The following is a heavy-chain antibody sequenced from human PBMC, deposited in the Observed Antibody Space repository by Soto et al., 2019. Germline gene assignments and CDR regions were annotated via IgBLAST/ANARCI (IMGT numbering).Heavy chain of an antibody. J-gene: IGHJ1*01. CDR1: GGTFSSHE. V-gene: IGHV3-48*03. CDR3: ARGGVY. D-gene: IGHD2-8*01. CDR2: ISGSGSTI. Sequence: PXGSLRLSCEAAGGTFSSHEMNWIRQTPGKRLEWIAKISGSGSTINYADSVKGRFTISRDNVQRTLHLQMDSLRVEDTGVYYCARGGVYWGRGTLVTVSS.